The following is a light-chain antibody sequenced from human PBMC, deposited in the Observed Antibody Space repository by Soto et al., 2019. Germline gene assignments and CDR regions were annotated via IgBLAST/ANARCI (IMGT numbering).Light chain of an antibody. V-gene: IGKV1-39*01. Sequence: DIQMTQSPSSLSASVGDRVTITCRASQSINNYLNWYQQKPGKAPELLISATSNLQSGVPSRFSGSGSGTDFTLTINSLQPEYFATYYCQQLDSFRTFGQGTKVEVK. CDR3: QQLDSFRT. CDR1: QSINNY. CDR2: ATS. J-gene: IGKJ1*01.